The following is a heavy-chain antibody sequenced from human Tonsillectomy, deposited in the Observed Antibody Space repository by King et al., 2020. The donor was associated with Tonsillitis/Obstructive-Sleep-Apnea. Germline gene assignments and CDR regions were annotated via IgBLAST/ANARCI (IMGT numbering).Heavy chain of an antibody. CDR3: ARQGAYSSAWYLDAFDI. J-gene: IGHJ3*02. CDR2: IYPGDSDT. D-gene: IGHD6-19*01. CDR1: GYSFTSYW. Sequence: VQLVQSGAEVKKPGESLKISCTGSGYSFTSYWIGWVRQMPGNGLEWMGIIYPGDSDTRYSPSFQGQVTVSADKSISTAYLQWSSLKASDTAVYYCARQGAYSSAWYLDAFDIWGQGTMVTVSA. V-gene: IGHV5-51*01.